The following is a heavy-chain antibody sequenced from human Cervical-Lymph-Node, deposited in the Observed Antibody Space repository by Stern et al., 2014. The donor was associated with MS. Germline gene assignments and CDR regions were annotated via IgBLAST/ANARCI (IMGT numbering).Heavy chain of an antibody. CDR2: IYPGDSDT. CDR1: GYNFTNYW. Sequence: EVQLEESGAEVKKPGESLKISCKGSGYNFTNYWIAWVRQMPGKGLEWMGIIYPGDSDTRYSPSFQGQVTISADKSINTAYLQWSSLKASDTAMYYCARLDCSGGSCYSGDFDYWGQGTLVTVSS. D-gene: IGHD2-15*01. V-gene: IGHV5-51*01. CDR3: ARLDCSGGSCYSGDFDY. J-gene: IGHJ4*02.